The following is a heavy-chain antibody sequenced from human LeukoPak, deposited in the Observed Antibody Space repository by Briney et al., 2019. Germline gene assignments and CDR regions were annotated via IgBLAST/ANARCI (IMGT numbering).Heavy chain of an antibody. D-gene: IGHD2-2*01. J-gene: IGHJ6*04. Sequence: GGPLRLSCTASGFPFSAYWISWVRQAPGKGLEWVANIKEDGSVQDYADSVKGRFTISRDNAKNSLYLQMNSLRVDDTGVYYCVGQLLRVVWGKGTTVTVSS. CDR1: GFPFSAYW. CDR2: IKEDGSVQ. CDR3: VGQLLRVV. V-gene: IGHV3-7*01.